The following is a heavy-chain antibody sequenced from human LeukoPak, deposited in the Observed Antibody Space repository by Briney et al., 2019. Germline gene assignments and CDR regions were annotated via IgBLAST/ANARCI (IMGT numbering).Heavy chain of an antibody. CDR2: ISSSSSTI. J-gene: IGHJ4*02. D-gene: IGHD2-15*01. Sequence: SGRSLRLSCAASGFTFSSYSMNWVRQAPGKGLEWVSYISSSSSTIYYADSVTGRFTISRDNAKNSLYLQMNSLRDEDTAVYYCARDNYCSGGSCYSVFGEVDYWGQGTLVTVSS. CDR1: GFTFSSYS. V-gene: IGHV3-48*02. CDR3: ARDNYCSGGSCYSVFGEVDY.